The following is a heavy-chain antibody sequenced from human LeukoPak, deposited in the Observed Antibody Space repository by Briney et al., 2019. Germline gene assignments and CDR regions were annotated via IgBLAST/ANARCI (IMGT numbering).Heavy chain of an antibody. CDR3: AKRSESYYVFDY. J-gene: IGHJ4*02. D-gene: IGHD3-10*01. CDR2: ISGGGGRT. CDR1: GFTFSSNP. Sequence: GGSLRLSCAASGFTFSSNPMSWVRQAPGKGLEWVSAISGGGGRTFYAGSVKGRFTISRDNSMNTLYLQMNSLRAEDTAVYYCAKRSESYYVFDYWGQGTLVTVSS. V-gene: IGHV3-23*01.